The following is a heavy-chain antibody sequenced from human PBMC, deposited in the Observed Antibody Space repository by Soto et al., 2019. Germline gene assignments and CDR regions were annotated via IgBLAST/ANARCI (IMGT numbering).Heavy chain of an antibody. CDR2: VSHSGST. Sequence: SETLSLTCAVYGGSFSGYYWSWIRQPPGKGLEWLGYVSHSGSTNYNPSLKSRVTISRDRSKNQLSLKLTSVTAADTAVYYCARDYLRALDYWGHGTLVTVSS. V-gene: IGHV4-59*01. D-gene: IGHD3-10*01. CDR3: ARDYLRALDY. CDR1: GGSFSGYY. J-gene: IGHJ4*01.